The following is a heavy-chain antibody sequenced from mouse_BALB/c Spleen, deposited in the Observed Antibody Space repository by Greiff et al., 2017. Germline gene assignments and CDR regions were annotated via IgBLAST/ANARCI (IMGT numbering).Heavy chain of an antibody. D-gene: IGHD1-1*01. CDR2: ISSGGST. V-gene: IGHV5-6-5*01. J-gene: IGHJ4*01. CDR3: ARGELYYYGSSSPFYAMDY. CDR1: GFTFSSYA. Sequence: VTLVESGGGLVKPGGSLKLSCAASGFTFSSYAMSWVRQTPEKRLEWVASISSGGSTYYPDSVKGRFTISRDNARNILYLQMSSLRSEDTAMYYCARGELYYYGSSSPFYAMDYWGQGTSVTVSS.